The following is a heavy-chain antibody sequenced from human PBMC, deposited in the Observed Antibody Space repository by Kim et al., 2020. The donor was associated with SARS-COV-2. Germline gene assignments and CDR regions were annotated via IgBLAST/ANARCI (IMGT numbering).Heavy chain of an antibody. D-gene: IGHD3-22*01. J-gene: IGHJ5*02. V-gene: IGHV4-39*01. CDR1: GGSISSSSYY. CDR2: IYYSGST. CDR3: ARQQTITMIVVVIQNWFDP. Sequence: SETLSLTCTVSGGSISSSSYYWGWIRQPPGKGLEWIGSIYYSGSTYYNPSLKSRVTISVDTSKNKFSLKLSSVTAADTAVYYCARQQTITMIVVVIQNWFDPWGRGTLVTVSS.